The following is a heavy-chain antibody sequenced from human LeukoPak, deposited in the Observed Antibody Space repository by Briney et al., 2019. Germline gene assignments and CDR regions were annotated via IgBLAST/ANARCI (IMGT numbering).Heavy chain of an antibody. J-gene: IGHJ4*02. Sequence: GGSLRPSCAASGFTVSSNYMSWVRQAPGKGLEWVSVMFTNGDTNYADSVKGRFTISRDSFKNTLYLQMSSLRAEDTAVYFCARRHYDRTGYYYVDWGQGTLVTVSS. V-gene: IGHV3-66*04. D-gene: IGHD3-22*01. CDR1: GFTVSSNY. CDR3: ARRHYDRTGYYYVD. CDR2: MFTNGDT.